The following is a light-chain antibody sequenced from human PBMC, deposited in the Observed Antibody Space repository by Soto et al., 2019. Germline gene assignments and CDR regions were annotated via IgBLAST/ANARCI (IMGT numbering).Light chain of an antibody. CDR1: QTISSY. J-gene: IGKJ4*01. Sequence: DIPMTQSPSTLSASLGDKITITFRASQTISSYLNWYQQKPGKGPQLLIYDASYLQNGVPSRFSGSGSGTNFTLTISSLQPEDFATYYCQQCDSTPLTFGGGTKVDIK. CDR3: QQCDSTPLT. CDR2: DAS. V-gene: IGKV1-39*01.